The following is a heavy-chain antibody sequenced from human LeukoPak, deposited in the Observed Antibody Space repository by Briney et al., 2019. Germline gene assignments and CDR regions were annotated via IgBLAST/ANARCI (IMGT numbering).Heavy chain of an antibody. V-gene: IGHV3-48*02. CDR1: GFTFSSYS. CDR2: MSGSSRNI. Sequence: PGGSLRLSCGASGFTFSSYSMNWVRQAPGKGLEWVSYMSGSSRNIYYPDSVRGRFTISRDNAKNSLYLQMNSLRDEDTAVYYCARDGAAHCGGDCYSGAFDIWGQGTMVTVSS. CDR3: ARDGAAHCGGDCYSGAFDI. D-gene: IGHD2-21*02. J-gene: IGHJ3*02.